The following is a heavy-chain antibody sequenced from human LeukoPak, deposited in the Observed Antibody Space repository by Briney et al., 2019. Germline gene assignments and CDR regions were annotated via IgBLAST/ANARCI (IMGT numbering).Heavy chain of an antibody. CDR2: IWDDGSNK. Sequence: GGSLRLSCAASGFTFSSYGMHWVRQAPGKGLEWVAVIWDDGSNKYYADSVKGRFTISRDNSKNTLYLQMYSLRAEDTAVYYCAREAVGPTLKYYFDYWGQGTLVTVSS. D-gene: IGHD1-26*01. V-gene: IGHV3-33*01. J-gene: IGHJ4*02. CDR1: GFTFSSYG. CDR3: AREAVGPTLKYYFDY.